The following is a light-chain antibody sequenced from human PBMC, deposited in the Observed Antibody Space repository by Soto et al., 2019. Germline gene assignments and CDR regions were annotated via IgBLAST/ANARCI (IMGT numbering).Light chain of an antibody. CDR3: SSYAGSNNFVV. CDR1: SSDVGGYNS. Sequence: QSVLTQPPSASGSPGQSVTISCTGTSSDVGGYNSVSWYQQHPGKAPRLIIYEVNKRPSGVPDRFSGSKSGNTASLTVSGLQVDDEADYSCSSYAGSNNFVVFGGGTKLTVL. CDR2: EVN. V-gene: IGLV2-8*01. J-gene: IGLJ2*01.